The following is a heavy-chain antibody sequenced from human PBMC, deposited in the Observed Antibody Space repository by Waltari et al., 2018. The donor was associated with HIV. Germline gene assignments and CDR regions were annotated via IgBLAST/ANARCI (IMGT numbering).Heavy chain of an antibody. CDR1: GYSFATYW. CDR2: IYPGDSDT. Sequence: EVQLLQSGAEVKKPGESLKISCEGSGYSFATYWIGLLRQMPGKALEWMGIIYPGDSDTSYNPSIQGQGSIAADKSISTAYWQWNSLKASDPAMYLCARHSSGGDNSYFYLWGRGTLVTVSS. D-gene: IGHD6-25*01. J-gene: IGHJ2*01. V-gene: IGHV5-51*01. CDR3: ARHSSGGDNSYFYL.